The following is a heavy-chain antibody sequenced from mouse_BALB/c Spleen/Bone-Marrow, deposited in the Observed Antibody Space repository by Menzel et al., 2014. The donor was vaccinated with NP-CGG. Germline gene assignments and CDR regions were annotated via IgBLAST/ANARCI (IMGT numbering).Heavy chain of an antibody. CDR1: GFTFTDYY. CDR3: ARDENVGIYWYFDV. J-gene: IGHJ1*01. CDR2: IRNKAKGYTT. Sequence: EVKLEESGGGSVQPGGSPRLSCATSGFTFTDYYMSWVRQPPGKALEWLGFIRNKAKGYTTEYSASVKGRFTISRDNSQRILYLQMNTLRAEDSATYYCARDENVGIYWYFDVWGAGTTVIVSS. V-gene: IGHV7-3*02.